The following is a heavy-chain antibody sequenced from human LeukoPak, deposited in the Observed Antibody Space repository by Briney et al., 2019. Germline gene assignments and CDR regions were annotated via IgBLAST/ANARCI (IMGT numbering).Heavy chain of an antibody. Sequence: PGRSLRLSCAASGFTVKNAWMTWVRQAPGKGVEWVGRIKSKTDGGTTDYAAPVKGRFTISRDDSNNTLHLQMNSLKTEHTGVYYCTTGVKWELPFDYWGQGTLVTVSS. D-gene: IGHD1-26*01. CDR1: GFTVKNAW. CDR3: TTGVKWELPFDY. V-gene: IGHV3-15*01. CDR2: IKSKTDGGTT. J-gene: IGHJ4*02.